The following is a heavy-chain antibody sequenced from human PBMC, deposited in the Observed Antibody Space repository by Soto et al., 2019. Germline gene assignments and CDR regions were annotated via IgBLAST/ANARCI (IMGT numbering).Heavy chain of an antibody. Sequence: PSETLSLTCTVSGGSISSTSYYWGWIRQPPGKGLEWIGIIYYSGSTYYNPSLKSRVTISVDTSKNQFFLKLSSVAAADTAVYYCAGLLNHIVSYYIGSRAEWSAPWRDATLVTSPQ. CDR1: GGSISSTSYY. CDR3: AGLLNHIVSYYIGSRAEWSAP. V-gene: IGHV4-39*01. J-gene: IGHJ5*02. CDR2: IYYSGST. D-gene: IGHD3-10*01.